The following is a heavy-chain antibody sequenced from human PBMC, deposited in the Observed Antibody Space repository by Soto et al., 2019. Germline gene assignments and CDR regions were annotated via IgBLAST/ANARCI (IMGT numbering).Heavy chain of an antibody. J-gene: IGHJ4*02. D-gene: IGHD1-26*01. V-gene: IGHV4-39*01. CDR2: IYYSGST. CDR1: GGSMSSMSYY. Sequence: SETLSLTCTVSGGSMSSMSYYWGWIRQAPGKGLEWIGSIYYSGSTYYNPSLKSRITISEDTSKNQFSLKLSSVTAADTAVYYCAKLLGGVTDVTDNFDXWGQGTLVTVSX. CDR3: AKLLGGVTDVTDNFDX.